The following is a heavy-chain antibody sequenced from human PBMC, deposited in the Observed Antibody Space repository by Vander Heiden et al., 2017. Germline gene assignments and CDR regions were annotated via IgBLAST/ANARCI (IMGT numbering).Heavy chain of an antibody. CDR1: GFTFGGLY. J-gene: IGHJ4*02. Sequence: QVHLVESGGGLVKPGGSLRLSCAASGFTFGGLYMSGIRQAPGKGLVWVSGISSSGTPVYYADSVRSRFTISRDNAKNSLYLQMNSLRVEDTAVYYCARDRGAVAGDYFDYWGQGSLVTVSS. V-gene: IGHV3-11*01. CDR3: ARDRGAVAGDYFDY. D-gene: IGHD6-19*01. CDR2: ISSSGTPV.